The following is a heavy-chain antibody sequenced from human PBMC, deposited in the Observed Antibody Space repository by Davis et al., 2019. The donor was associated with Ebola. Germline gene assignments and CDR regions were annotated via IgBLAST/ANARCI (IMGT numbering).Heavy chain of an antibody. V-gene: IGHV5-51*01. CDR3: ARHLEYGGNCFFDY. CDR1: GYSFTNYW. D-gene: IGHD4-23*01. CDR2: IYSGDSNI. J-gene: IGHJ4*02. Sequence: GESLKISCKGSGYSFTNYWIGWVRQMPGKGLEWMGSIYSGDSNIRYSPSFQGQVTISADKSISTAYLQWSSLKASDTAMYYCARHLEYGGNCFFDYWGQGTLVTVSS.